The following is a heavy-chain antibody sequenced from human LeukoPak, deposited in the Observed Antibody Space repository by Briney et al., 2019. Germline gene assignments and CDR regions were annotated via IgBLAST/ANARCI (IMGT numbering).Heavy chain of an antibody. V-gene: IGHV3-9*01. Sequence: GGSLRLSCAASGFTFDDYAMHWVRQAPGKGLEWVSGISWNSGSVGYADSVKGRFTIYRDNAKNSLYLQMNSLRAGDTALYYCAKDLRSSGWAEYDYWGQGTLVTVSS. D-gene: IGHD6-19*01. CDR3: AKDLRSSGWAEYDY. CDR2: ISWNSGSV. J-gene: IGHJ4*02. CDR1: GFTFDDYA.